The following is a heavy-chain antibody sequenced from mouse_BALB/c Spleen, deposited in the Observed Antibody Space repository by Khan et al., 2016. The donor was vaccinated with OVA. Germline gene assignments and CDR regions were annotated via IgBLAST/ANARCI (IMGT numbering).Heavy chain of an antibody. J-gene: IGHJ4*01. CDR1: GYTFPEYT. CDR3: ARDAGRY. D-gene: IGHD3-3*01. V-gene: IGHV1-18*01. Sequence: VRLQQSGPELVKPGASVKISCKTSGYTFPEYTVHWVKQSLGKSLDWIEVINPTIGGTPYNQKFRAKATLPVDKSSSTAYMEFRSLTSEDSAVYYCARDAGRYWGQGTSVTVAS. CDR2: INPTIGGT.